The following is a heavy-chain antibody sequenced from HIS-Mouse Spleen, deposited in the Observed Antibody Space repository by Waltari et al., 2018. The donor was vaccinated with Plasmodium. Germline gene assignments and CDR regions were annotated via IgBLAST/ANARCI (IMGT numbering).Heavy chain of an antibody. CDR3: ASSWYWYFDL. D-gene: IGHD6-13*01. CDR2: IKQDGSEK. Sequence: EVQLVESGGGLVQPGGSLRLSCAAFGSTLSSYWVSWVRQAPGKGLGGVANIKQDGSEKYYVASVKGRFTISRDNAKNSLYLQMNSLRAEDTAVYYCASSWYWYFDLWGRGTLVTVSS. CDR1: GSTLSSYW. V-gene: IGHV3-7*01. J-gene: IGHJ2*01.